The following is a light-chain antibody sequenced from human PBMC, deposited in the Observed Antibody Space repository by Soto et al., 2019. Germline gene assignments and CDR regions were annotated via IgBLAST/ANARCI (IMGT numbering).Light chain of an antibody. CDR3: QQYSTYPLT. Sequence: DIQMTQSPCTLSASIGDRVTITCRASQSITTFLAWYQQKPGKAPQILIYDASKLEPGVPSRLSGGGSGTEFTLTISSLQPDDFATYYCQQYSTYPLTFGGGTKVDI. V-gene: IGKV1-5*01. J-gene: IGKJ4*01. CDR1: QSITTF. CDR2: DAS.